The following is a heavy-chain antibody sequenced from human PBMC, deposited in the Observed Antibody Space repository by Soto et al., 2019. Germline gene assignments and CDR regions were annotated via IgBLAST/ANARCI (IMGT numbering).Heavy chain of an antibody. CDR3: ARGAPTVTCFDY. D-gene: IGHD4-17*01. CDR1: GYNFTNYA. Sequence: ASVKVSCKASGYNFTNYAMHWVRQAPGQRLEWMGWINAGNGNTKYSQKFQGRVTITRDTSASTAYMELSSLRSEDMAVYYCARGAPTVTCFDYWGQGTLVTVSS. V-gene: IGHV1-3*01. J-gene: IGHJ4*02. CDR2: INAGNGNT.